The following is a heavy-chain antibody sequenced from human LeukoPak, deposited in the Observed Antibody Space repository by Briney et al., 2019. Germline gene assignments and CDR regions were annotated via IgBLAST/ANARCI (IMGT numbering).Heavy chain of an antibody. CDR3: ARHRHRGSSFYNWFDP. CDR1: GGSSSSSSFY. Sequence: SETLSLTCTVSGGSSSSSSFYWGWIRQPPGKGLEWIGSIYCSGSTYYNPSFKSRVTISLDTSKTQFSLRLSSVTAADTAVYYCARHRHRGSSFYNWFDPWGQGTLVTVSS. V-gene: IGHV4-39*07. J-gene: IGHJ5*02. D-gene: IGHD6-6*01. CDR2: IYCSGST.